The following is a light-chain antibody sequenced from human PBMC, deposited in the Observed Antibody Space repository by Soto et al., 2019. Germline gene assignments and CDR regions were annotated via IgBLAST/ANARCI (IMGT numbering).Light chain of an antibody. CDR2: RTS. CDR3: HQRQSWPRT. CDR1: QYSNSR. Sequence: EIVLTQSPATLSSFPGDRVTLSCRASQYSNSRWAWYQYRPGQSRSFLIYRTSLRAAGSPDKFSASGSGTDFTLTIRDVQPEDFALYYCHQRQSWPRTLGQGTKVDIK. J-gene: IGKJ1*01. V-gene: IGKV3-11*01.